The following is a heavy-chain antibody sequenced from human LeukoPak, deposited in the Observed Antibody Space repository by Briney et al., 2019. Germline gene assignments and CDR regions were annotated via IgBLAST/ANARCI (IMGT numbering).Heavy chain of an antibody. CDR2: IYYSGRT. CDR3: ARLHYDYVWGSYRQYYFDY. J-gene: IGHJ4*02. Sequence: RSETLSLTCTVSGGSLSSYYWSWIRQPPGKGLEWIWYIYYSGRTNYNPSLKSRVTISVDTSKNQFSLKLSSVTAADTAVYYCARLHYDYVWGSYRQYYFDYWGQGTLVTVSS. D-gene: IGHD3-16*02. V-gene: IGHV4-59*12. CDR1: GGSLSSYY.